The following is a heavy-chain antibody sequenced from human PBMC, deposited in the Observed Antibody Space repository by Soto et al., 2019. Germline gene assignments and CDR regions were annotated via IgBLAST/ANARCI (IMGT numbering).Heavy chain of an antibody. J-gene: IGHJ4*02. V-gene: IGHV1-3*01. Sequence: ASVKVSCKASGYKFTSYDMHWVRQAHGQRVEGMGWINAGNGNTKYSKKVKGRVTITSDTSASTAYMELSSLRSEDTSVYYCARHAEADSSIWYNYFDYWGQGTLVTVSS. D-gene: IGHD6-13*01. CDR3: ARHAEADSSIWYNYFDY. CDR1: GYKFTSYD. CDR2: INAGNGNT.